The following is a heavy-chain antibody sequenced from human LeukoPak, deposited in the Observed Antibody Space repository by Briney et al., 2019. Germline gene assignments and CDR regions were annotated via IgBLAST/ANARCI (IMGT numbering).Heavy chain of an antibody. CDR1: GFSFNNYG. Sequence: GGSLRLSCVASGFSFNNYGMHWVRQAPGKGVEWVAFIRYDGTNKYYTDSVRGRFTISRDNSKNTLYLQMNSLRVEDTALYYCAKYYYEGSGASPLDYWGQGTLVTVSS. CDR3: AKYYYEGSGASPLDY. CDR2: IRYDGTNK. V-gene: IGHV3-30*02. D-gene: IGHD3-22*01. J-gene: IGHJ4*02.